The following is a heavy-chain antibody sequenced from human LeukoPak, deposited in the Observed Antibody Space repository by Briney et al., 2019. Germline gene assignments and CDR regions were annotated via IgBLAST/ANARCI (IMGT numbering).Heavy chain of an antibody. D-gene: IGHD4-17*01. J-gene: IGHJ4*02. Sequence: PSETLSLTCAVYGGSFSGYYWSWIRQPPGKGLEWIGEINHSGSTNYNPSLKSRVTISVDTSKNQFSLKLSSVTAADTAVYYRARAPQRRRLPQAYYFDYWGRGTLVTVSS. CDR3: ARAPQRRRLPQAYYFDY. CDR2: INHSGST. V-gene: IGHV4-34*01. CDR1: GGSFSGYY.